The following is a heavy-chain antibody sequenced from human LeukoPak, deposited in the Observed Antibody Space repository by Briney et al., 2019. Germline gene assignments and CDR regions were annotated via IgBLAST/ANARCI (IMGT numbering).Heavy chain of an antibody. D-gene: IGHD3-3*01. Sequence: GGSLRLSCAASGFTFSSYSVNWVRQAPGKGLEWLSFISSSTNTIYYADSVKGRFTISRDNVKNSLYLQMNSLGADDSAVYYCARGFLEWPLYYFDYWGQGILVTVSS. CDR2: ISSSTNTI. J-gene: IGHJ4*02. CDR3: ARGFLEWPLYYFDY. CDR1: GFTFSSYS. V-gene: IGHV3-48*01.